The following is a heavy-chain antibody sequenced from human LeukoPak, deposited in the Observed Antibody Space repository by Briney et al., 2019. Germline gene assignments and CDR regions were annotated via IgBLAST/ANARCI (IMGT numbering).Heavy chain of an antibody. V-gene: IGHV3-49*04. CDR1: GLTFGDYA. D-gene: IGHD3-22*01. Sequence: NPGGSLRLSCTASGLTFGDYAMSWVRQAPGKGLEWVGFIRSKAYGWTTEYAASVKGRFTISRDDSKSIAYLQMSSLKTEDTAVYYCTRASRQYYYDSSGYCFDYWGQGTLVTVSS. CDR2: IRSKAYGWTT. CDR3: TRASRQYYYDSSGYCFDY. J-gene: IGHJ4*02.